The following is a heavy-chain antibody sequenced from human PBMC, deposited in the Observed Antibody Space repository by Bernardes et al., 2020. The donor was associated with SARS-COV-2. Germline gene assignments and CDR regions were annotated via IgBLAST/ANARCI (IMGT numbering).Heavy chain of an antibody. D-gene: IGHD6-19*01. CDR1: GYTFIDYY. J-gene: IGHJ3*02. CDR2: INPNSGGT. Sequence: ASVKVSCKASGYTFIDYYIHWVRQAPGQGLEWMGWINPNSGGTNHEQKFQGRVAMTRDLSIGTVYMELSSLRYDDTAVYYCARGRWLQADAFDIWGQGTLVTVSS. CDR3: ARGRWLQADAFDI. V-gene: IGHV1-2*02.